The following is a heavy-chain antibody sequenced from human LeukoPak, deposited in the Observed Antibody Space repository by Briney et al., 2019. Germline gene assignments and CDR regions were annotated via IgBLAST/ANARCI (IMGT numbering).Heavy chain of an antibody. CDR2: INHSGTT. J-gene: IGHJ4*02. CDR1: GGSFSAYY. Sequence: SETLSLTCAVNGGSFSAYYWSWIRQPPGKGLEWIGEINHSGTTNYNPSLKSRVIISVDTSKNQFSLKLRSVTAADTAVYYCARRANYYDSSGRRFPFDYWGQGTLVTVSS. D-gene: IGHD3-22*01. V-gene: IGHV4-34*01. CDR3: ARRANYYDSSGRRFPFDY.